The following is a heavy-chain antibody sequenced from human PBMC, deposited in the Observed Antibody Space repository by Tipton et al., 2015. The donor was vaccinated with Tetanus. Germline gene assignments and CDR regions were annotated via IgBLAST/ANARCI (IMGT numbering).Heavy chain of an antibody. V-gene: IGHV4-61*08. Sequence: TLSLTCSVSGASLRSGDYNWSWIRQPPGKGLEGLAYISYSGSPNSNYSLKSRITISQDTSKNQFSLKLTSVTDADTAVYYCAGANNEFPKKGPFDSWGQGSLVIVSS. CDR2: ISYSGSP. D-gene: IGHD1-1*01. CDR3: AGANNEFPKKGPFDS. CDR1: GASLRSGDYN. J-gene: IGHJ4*02.